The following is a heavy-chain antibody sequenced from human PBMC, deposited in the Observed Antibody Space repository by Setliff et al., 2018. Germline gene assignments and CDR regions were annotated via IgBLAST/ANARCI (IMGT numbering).Heavy chain of an antibody. CDR2: INPNSGGT. D-gene: IGHD3-3*01. V-gene: IGHV1-2*04. CDR1: GYTFTSYY. CDR3: ARGRDFWSGYLVY. Sequence: ASVKVSCKASGYTFTSYYMYWVRQAPGQGLEWMGRINPNSGGTNYAQKFQGWVTMTRDTSISTAYMELSRLRSDDTAVYYCARGRDFWSGYLVYWGQGTLVTVSS. J-gene: IGHJ4*02.